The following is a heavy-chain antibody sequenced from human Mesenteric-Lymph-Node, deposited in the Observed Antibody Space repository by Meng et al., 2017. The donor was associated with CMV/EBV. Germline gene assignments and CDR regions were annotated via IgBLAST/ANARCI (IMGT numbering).Heavy chain of an antibody. J-gene: IGHJ3*02. CDR3: AREGYDFWSGYWVAFDI. CDR2: IYYSGST. CDR1: GGSISSYY. Sequence: SETLSLTCTVSGGSISSYYWSWIRQPPGKGLEWIGYIYYSGSTNYNPSLKSRVTISVDTSKNQFSLKLSSVTAADTAVYYCAREGYDFWSGYWVAFDIWGQGTMVTV. D-gene: IGHD3-3*01. V-gene: IGHV4-59*01.